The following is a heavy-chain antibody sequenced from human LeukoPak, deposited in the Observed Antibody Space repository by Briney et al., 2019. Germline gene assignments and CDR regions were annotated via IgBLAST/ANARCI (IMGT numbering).Heavy chain of an antibody. CDR3: ARHLKQWLPGGYFDY. V-gene: IGHV4-39*01. Sequence: SETLSLTCTVSGGSISSSSYYWGWIRQPPGKGLEWIGSMYSSGSTYYNPSLKSRVTISVDTSKNQFSLKLSSVTAADTAVYYCARHLKQWLPGGYFDYWGQGTLVTVSS. J-gene: IGHJ4*02. CDR2: MYSSGST. CDR1: GGSISSSSYY. D-gene: IGHD6-19*01.